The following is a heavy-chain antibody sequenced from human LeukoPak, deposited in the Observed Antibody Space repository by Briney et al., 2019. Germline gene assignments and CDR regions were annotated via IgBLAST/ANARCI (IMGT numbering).Heavy chain of an antibody. Sequence: GGSLRLSCAASGFIVSSNHINWVRQAPGKGLEWAAFIQYNGTTKDYADSVKGRFTISRDNSKNTVSLQMNSLTAEDTALYYCAKDIRRGYNFGYDQFAYWGQGTLVTVSS. V-gene: IGHV3-30*02. CDR3: AKDIRRGYNFGYDQFAY. CDR1: GFIVSSNH. D-gene: IGHD5-18*01. J-gene: IGHJ4*02. CDR2: IQYNGTTK.